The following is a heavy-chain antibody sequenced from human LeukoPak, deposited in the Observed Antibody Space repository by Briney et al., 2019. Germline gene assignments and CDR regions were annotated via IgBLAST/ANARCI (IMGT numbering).Heavy chain of an antibody. CDR2: IRSKANSYAT. Sequence: VQPGGSLKLSCAASGFTFSGSAMHWVRQASGKGLEWVGRIRSKANSYATAYAASVKGRFTISRDDSKNTLYLQMNSLKTEDTAVYYCTTGSSGWYVPNYWGQGTLVTVSS. CDR3: TTGSSGWYVPNY. V-gene: IGHV3-73*01. J-gene: IGHJ4*02. D-gene: IGHD6-19*01. CDR1: GFTFSGSA.